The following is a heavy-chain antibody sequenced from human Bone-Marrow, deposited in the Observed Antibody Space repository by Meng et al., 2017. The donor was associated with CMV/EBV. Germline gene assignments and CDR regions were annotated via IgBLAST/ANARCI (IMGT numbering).Heavy chain of an antibody. V-gene: IGHV5-51*01. CDR1: GYSFTSYW. CDR3: AKIKYSSSPSLDY. D-gene: IGHD6-6*01. J-gene: IGHJ4*02. CDR2: IYPGDSDT. Sequence: GESLKISCKGSGYSFTSYWIGWVRQMPGKGLEWMGIIYPGDSDTRYSPSFQGQVTISADKSISTAYLQWSSLKAADTAMYHRAKIKYSSSPSLDYGGKGTRVTVS.